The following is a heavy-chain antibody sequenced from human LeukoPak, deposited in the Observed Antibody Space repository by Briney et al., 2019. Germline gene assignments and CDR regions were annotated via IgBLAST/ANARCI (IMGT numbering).Heavy chain of an antibody. CDR1: GFTFSSYA. Sequence: GGSLRLSCAASGFTFSSYAMSCVRQAPGKGLEWVPAISGSGGSTYYADSVKGRFTISRDNSKNTLYLRMNSLRAEDTAVYYCAKEPYLLTMGDYFDYWGQGTLVTVCS. CDR3: AKEPYLLTMGDYFDY. V-gene: IGHV3-23*01. J-gene: IGHJ4*02. CDR2: ISGSGGST. D-gene: IGHD4/OR15-4a*01.